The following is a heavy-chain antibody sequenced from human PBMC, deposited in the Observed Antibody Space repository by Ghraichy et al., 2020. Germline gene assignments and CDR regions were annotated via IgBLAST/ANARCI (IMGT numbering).Heavy chain of an antibody. V-gene: IGHV4-30-2*01. Sequence: SETLSLTCAVSGGSISSGGYSWSWIRQPPGKGLEWIGYIYHSGSTYYNPSLKSRVTISVDRSKNQFSLKLSSVTAADTAVYYCNGRDSGYDYLDYMDVWGKGTTVTVSS. J-gene: IGHJ6*03. CDR2: IYHSGST. D-gene: IGHD5-12*01. CDR1: GGSISSGGYS. CDR3: NGRDSGYDYLDYMDV.